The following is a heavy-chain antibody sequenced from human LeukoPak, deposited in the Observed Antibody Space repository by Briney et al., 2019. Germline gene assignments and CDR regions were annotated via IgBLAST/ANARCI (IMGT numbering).Heavy chain of an antibody. CDR3: AKGVTYGDYASIDY. V-gene: IGHV3-9*03. D-gene: IGHD4-17*01. CDR1: GFTFDDYA. CDR2: ISWNSGSI. Sequence: PGGSLRLSCAASGFTFDDYAMHWARQAPGKGLEWVSGISWNSGSIGYADSVKGRFTISRDNAKNSLYLQMNSLRAEDMALYYCAKGVTYGDYASIDYWGQGTLVTVSS. J-gene: IGHJ4*02.